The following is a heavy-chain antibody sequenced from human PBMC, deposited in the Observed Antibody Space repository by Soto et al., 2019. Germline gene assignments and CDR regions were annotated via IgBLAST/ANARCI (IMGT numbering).Heavy chain of an antibody. V-gene: IGHV1-18*01. CDR3: ARALRFLEWLTVGLLYCLDV. Sequence: ASVKVSCKASGYTFTSYGISWVRQAPGQGLEWMGWISAYNGNTNYAQKLQGRVTMTTDTSTSTAYMELRSLRSDDTAVYYCARALRFLEWLTVGLLYCLDVWRQVPTVTV. CDR1: GYTFTSYG. CDR2: ISAYNGNT. J-gene: IGHJ6*01. D-gene: IGHD3-3*01.